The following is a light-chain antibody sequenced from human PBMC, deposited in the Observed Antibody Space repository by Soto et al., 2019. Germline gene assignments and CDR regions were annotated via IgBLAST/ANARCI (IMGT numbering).Light chain of an antibody. V-gene: IGKV3-15*01. CDR2: GAS. Sequence: EIVMTQSPASLSVSPGEGATLSCRASQTVASNLAWYQQKPGQGPRLLIHGASTRATGVPARFSGSGSGTDFTLTISSLQSEEFAVYYCQQYHIWPPQYTFGQGTKLQIK. J-gene: IGKJ2*01. CDR3: QQYHIWPPQYT. CDR1: QTVASN.